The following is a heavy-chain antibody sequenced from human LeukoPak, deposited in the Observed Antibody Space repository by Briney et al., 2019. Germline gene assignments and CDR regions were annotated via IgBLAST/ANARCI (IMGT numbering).Heavy chain of an antibody. D-gene: IGHD2-2*02. J-gene: IGHJ5*02. CDR2: IYYSGST. V-gene: IGHV4-59*08. Sequence: SETLSLTCTVYGGSISSYYWSWIRQPPGKGLEWIGYIYYSGSTNYNPSLKSRVTISVDTSKNQFSLKLSSVTAADTAVYYCARHEDRCSSTSCYNYWFDPWGQGTLVTVSS. CDR1: GGSISSYY. CDR3: ARHEDRCSSTSCYNYWFDP.